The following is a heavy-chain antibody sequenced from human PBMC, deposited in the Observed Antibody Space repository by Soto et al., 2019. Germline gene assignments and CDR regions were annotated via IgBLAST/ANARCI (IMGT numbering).Heavy chain of an antibody. CDR2: INPNTGGT. V-gene: IGHV1-2*04. J-gene: IGHJ5*02. CDR3: ARAPWNGSGTSNWFDP. Sequence: QVHLVQSGSEVKKPGASIKVSCKTSGYTFTAYFIHWVRQAPGQGLEWMGCINPNTGGTNYAQKFQDWVTMTRDTSISTVYMEMSRLKSDDTAVYYCARAPWNGSGTSNWFDPWGQGTLVSVSS. CDR1: GYTFTAYF. D-gene: IGHD3-10*01.